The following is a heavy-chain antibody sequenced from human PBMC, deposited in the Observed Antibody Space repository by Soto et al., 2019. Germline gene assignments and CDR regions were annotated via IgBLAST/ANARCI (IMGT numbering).Heavy chain of an antibody. J-gene: IGHJ1*01. CDR2: IKQDGSEK. Sequence: GGSLRLSCAASGFTFSSYWMSWVRQAPGKGLEWVANIKQDGSEKYYVDSVKGRFTISRDNAKNSLYLQMNSLRAEDTTVYYCARDYSSGWYVRQYFQHWGQGTLVTVSS. V-gene: IGHV3-7*01. CDR3: ARDYSSGWYVRQYFQH. CDR1: GFTFSSYW. D-gene: IGHD6-19*01.